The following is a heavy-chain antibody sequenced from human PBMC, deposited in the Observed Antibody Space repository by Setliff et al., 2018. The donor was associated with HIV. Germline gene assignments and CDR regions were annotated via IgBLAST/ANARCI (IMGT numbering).Heavy chain of an antibody. CDR1: GHTFINYY. V-gene: IGHV1-18*01. D-gene: IGHD6-19*01. Sequence: ASVKVSCKAPGHTFINYYIHWVRQAPGQGLEWMGWISGFNGNTKYAQSFQDRVAMTTETATSTAYMEMRSLRSDDTAVYFCARVPYRSAWFSGGHDAFDIWGQGTMVTVSS. CDR2: ISGFNGNT. J-gene: IGHJ3*02. CDR3: ARVPYRSAWFSGGHDAFDI.